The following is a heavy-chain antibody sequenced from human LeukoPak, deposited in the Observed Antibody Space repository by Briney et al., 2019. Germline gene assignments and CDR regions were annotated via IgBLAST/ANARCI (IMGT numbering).Heavy chain of an antibody. CDR3: ARLLTVVTGHPWGVLGFDP. V-gene: IGHV1-18*01. J-gene: IGHJ5*02. Sequence: GASVKVSCKASGYTFTSYGISWVRQAPGQGLEWMGWISAYNGNTNYAQKLQGRVTMTTDTSTRTAYMELRSLRSDDTAVYYCARLLTVVTGHPWGVLGFDPWGQGTLVTVSS. CDR2: ISAYNGNT. D-gene: IGHD4-23*01. CDR1: GYTFTSYG.